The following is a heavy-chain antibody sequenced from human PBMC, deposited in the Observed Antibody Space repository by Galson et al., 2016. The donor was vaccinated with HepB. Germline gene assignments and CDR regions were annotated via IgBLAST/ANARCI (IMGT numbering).Heavy chain of an antibody. D-gene: IGHD1-20*01. CDR1: GFSFSSYG. CDR3: ARGAYNWNDVVFCFDP. Sequence: SLRLSCAASGFSFSSYGMHWVRQAPGKGLGWMAGIWYDGSNKYYADSVKGRFTISRDNSKNTLYLQMTSLRAEDTALYYCARGAYNWNDVVFCFDPWGQGTLVTVSS. J-gene: IGHJ5*02. V-gene: IGHV3-33*01. CDR2: IWYDGSNK.